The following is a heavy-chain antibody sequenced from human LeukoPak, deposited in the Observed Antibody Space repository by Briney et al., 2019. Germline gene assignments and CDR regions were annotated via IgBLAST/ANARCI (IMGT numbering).Heavy chain of an antibody. CDR3: ARARPGYSSSWFYYYYMDV. CDR1: GFTFSSYW. CDR2: IKQDGSEN. Sequence: GSPRLSCAASGFTFSSYWMSWVRQAPGKGLEWVANIKQDGSENYYVDSVKGRFTISRDNAKNSLYLQMNSLRAKDTAVYYCARARPGYSSSWFYYYYMDVWGKGTTVTISS. J-gene: IGHJ6*03. D-gene: IGHD6-13*01. V-gene: IGHV3-7*01.